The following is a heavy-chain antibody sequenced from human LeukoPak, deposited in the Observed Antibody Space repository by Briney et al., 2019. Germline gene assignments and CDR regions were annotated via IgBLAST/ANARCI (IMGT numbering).Heavy chain of an antibody. CDR2: ISWNSGSI. V-gene: IGHV3-9*01. CDR3: ARADFWSGY. D-gene: IGHD3-3*01. J-gene: IGHJ4*02. Sequence: GGSLRLSCAASGFTFDDYAMHWVRQAPGKGLEWVSGISWNSGSIGYADSVKGRFTISRDNAKNSLYLQMNSLRAEDTAVYYCARADFWSGYWGQGTLVTVSS. CDR1: GFTFDDYA.